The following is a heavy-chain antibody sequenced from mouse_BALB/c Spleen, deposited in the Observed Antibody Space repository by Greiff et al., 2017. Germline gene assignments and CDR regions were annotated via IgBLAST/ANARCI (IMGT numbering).Heavy chain of an antibody. CDR2: IYPGDGDT. J-gene: IGHJ4*01. D-gene: IGHD1-1*01. CDR3: ARGGTTVVATRAMDY. Sequence: QVQLQQSGAELARPGASVKLSCKASGYTFTSYWMQWVKQRPGQGLEWIGAIYPGDGDTRYTQKFKGKATLTADKSSSTAYMQLSSLASEDSAFYYCARGGTTVVATRAMDYWGQGTSVTVSS. V-gene: IGHV1-87*01. CDR1: GYTFTSYW.